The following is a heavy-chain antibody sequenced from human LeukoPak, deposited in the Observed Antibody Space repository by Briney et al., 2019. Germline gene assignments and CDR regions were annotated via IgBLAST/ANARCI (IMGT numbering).Heavy chain of an antibody. CDR2: ISDYSGKT. CDR3: AREGATDYYFDY. J-gene: IGHJ4*02. Sequence: ASVNVSCKASGYTFISHGITWVRQAPGQGLEWMGWISDYSGKTKYAQNFQGRVTMTTDTSTNTAYMELRSLRSDDTAVYYCAREGATDYYFDYWGQGTLVTVSS. CDR1: GYTFISHG. D-gene: IGHD4-11*01. V-gene: IGHV1-18*01.